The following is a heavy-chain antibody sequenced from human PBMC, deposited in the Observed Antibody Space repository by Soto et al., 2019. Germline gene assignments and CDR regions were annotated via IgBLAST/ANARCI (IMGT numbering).Heavy chain of an antibody. CDR2: IYSSGNT. CDR1: CGSFNNSDYY. Sequence: PSETLSLTCTVSCGSFNNSDYYWGWIRQPPGKGLEWIGTIYSSGNTYYNPSLKNRVSISVDTSKNQFSLKLTSVTAADTAVYYCAGHLRSIPGYPDWGQGTLVTVS. J-gene: IGHJ4*02. D-gene: IGHD3-9*01. CDR3: AGHLRSIPGYPD. V-gene: IGHV4-39*01.